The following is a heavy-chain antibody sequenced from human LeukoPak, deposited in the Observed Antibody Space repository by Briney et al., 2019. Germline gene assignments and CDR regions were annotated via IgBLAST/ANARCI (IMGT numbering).Heavy chain of an antibody. D-gene: IGHD1-26*01. J-gene: IGHJ6*02. CDR2: ISYDGSNK. CDR1: GFTFSSYG. V-gene: IGHV3-30*03. Sequence: GGPLRLSCAASGFTFSSYGMHWVRQAPGKGLEWVAVISYDGSNKYYADSVKGRFTISRDNSKNTLYLQMNSLRAEDTAVYYCSGSGYYYYGMDVWGQGTTVTVSS. CDR3: SGSGYYYYGMDV.